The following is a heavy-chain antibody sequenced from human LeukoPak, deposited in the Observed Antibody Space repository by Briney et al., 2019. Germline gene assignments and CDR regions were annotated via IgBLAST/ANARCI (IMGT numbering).Heavy chain of an antibody. CDR3: ARGPRGYSYVLGYGFDP. V-gene: IGHV4-59*01. Sequence: SETLSLTCTVSGGSISSYYWSWIRQPPGKGLEWIGYIYYSGSTNYNPSLKSRVTISVGTSKNQFSLKLSSVTAADTAVYYCARGPRGYSYVLGYGFDPWGQGTLVTVSS. CDR2: IYYSGST. D-gene: IGHD5-18*01. CDR1: GGSISSYY. J-gene: IGHJ5*02.